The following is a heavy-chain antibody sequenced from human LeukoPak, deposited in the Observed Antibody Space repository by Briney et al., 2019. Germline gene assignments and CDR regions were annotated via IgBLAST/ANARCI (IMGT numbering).Heavy chain of an antibody. CDR3: ARDPSGSGWSLNN. D-gene: IGHD6-19*01. CDR1: GFNFGSDA. J-gene: IGHJ4*02. Sequence: GRSLRLSCTASGFNFGSDAMHWVRQAPGKGLEWVVFIWYDGSNDHYADSVKGRFTISRDNSKNTVCLQMNSLRVEDTAVYYCARDPSGSGWSLNNWGQGTLVTVSS. V-gene: IGHV3-33*01. CDR2: IWYDGSND.